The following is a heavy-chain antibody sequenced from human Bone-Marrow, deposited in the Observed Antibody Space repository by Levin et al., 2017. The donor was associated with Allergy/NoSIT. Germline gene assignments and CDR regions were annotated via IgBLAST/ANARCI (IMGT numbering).Heavy chain of an antibody. CDR2: IRNKANSYTT. V-gene: IGHV3-72*01. CDR3: SRGSSESVGRRYFDH. CDR1: GFTFSDHY. D-gene: IGHD3-10*01. J-gene: IGHJ4*02. Sequence: GGSLRLSCAASGFTFSDHYMDWVRQGPGKGLEWVGRIRNKANSYTTEYAASVKGRFTISRDDSKNSLYLQMNSLKTEDTAVYYCSRGSSESVGRRYFDHWGQGTLVTVSS.